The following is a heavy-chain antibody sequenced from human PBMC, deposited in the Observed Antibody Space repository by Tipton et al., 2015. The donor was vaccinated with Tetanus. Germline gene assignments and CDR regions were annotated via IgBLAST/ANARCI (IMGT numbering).Heavy chain of an antibody. CDR3: ARYDSSGVTFDY. CDR1: GYTFTTYY. D-gene: IGHD3-22*01. Sequence: QLVQSGPEVKKPGASVKVSCKASGYTFTTYYMNWVRQAPGQGLEWMGIISPESGGTNYAQKFQGRVTMTVDTSTSTVYMDLSRLTSEDTAVYYCARYDSSGVTFDYWSQGTLVTVSS. CDR2: ISPESGGT. J-gene: IGHJ4*02. V-gene: IGHV1-46*01.